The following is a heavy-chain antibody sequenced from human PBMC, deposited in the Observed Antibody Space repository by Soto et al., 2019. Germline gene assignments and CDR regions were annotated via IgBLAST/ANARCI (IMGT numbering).Heavy chain of an antibody. Sequence: QVQLVQSGAEVKKPGSSVKVSCKASGGTFSSYAISWVRQAPGQGLEWMGGIIPIFGTANYAQKFQGRVTITXXEXTXXAYMELSSLRSEDTAVYYCARALGYCISTSCPSPHWGQGTLVTVSS. CDR3: ARALGYCISTSCPSPH. J-gene: IGHJ4*02. CDR2: IIPIFGTA. V-gene: IGHV1-69*05. CDR1: GGTFSSYA. D-gene: IGHD2-2*01.